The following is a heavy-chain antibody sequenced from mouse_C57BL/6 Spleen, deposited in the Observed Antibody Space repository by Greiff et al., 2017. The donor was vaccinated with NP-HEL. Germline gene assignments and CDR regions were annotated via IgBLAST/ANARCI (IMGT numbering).Heavy chain of an antibody. CDR3: TELPRLAY. V-gene: IGHV14-4*01. CDR2: IDPENGDT. CDR1: GFNIKDDY. Sequence: VQLQQSGAELVRPGASVKLSCTASGFNIKDDYMHWVKQRPEQGLEWIGWIDPENGDTEYASKFQGKATITADTSSNTAYLQLSSLTSEDTAVYYCTELPRLAYWGQGTLVTVSA. J-gene: IGHJ3*01.